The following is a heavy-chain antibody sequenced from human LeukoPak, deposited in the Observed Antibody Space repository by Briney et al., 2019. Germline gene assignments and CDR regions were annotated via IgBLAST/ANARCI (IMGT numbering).Heavy chain of an antibody. CDR1: GYTFTGHF. J-gene: IGHJ6*03. D-gene: IGHD3-3*01. CDR2: INPNSGGT. CDR3: ARASMTIYYYYMDV. V-gene: IGHV1-2*02. Sequence: ASVKVSCKASGYTFTGHFMYWVRQAPGQGLEWMGWINPNSGGTNYAQKFQGRVTMTRDTSISTAYMELSRLTSDDTAVYYCARASMTIYYYYMDVWGKGTTVSVSS.